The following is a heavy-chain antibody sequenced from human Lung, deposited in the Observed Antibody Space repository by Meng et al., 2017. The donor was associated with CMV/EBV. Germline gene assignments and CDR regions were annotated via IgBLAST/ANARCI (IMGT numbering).Heavy chain of an antibody. CDR1: FIFVDYG. CDR2: LYWNGSNT. CDR3: ARESNQGIEVAGSPHFDF. D-gene: IGHD6-19*01. J-gene: IGHJ4*02. V-gene: IGHV3-20*03. Sequence: FIFVDYGMNWVRQAPGNGLEWVSNLYWNGSNTGYADSMTGRFTISRDNAKNSLYLQMNSLRPEDTAVYYCARESNQGIEVAGSPHFDFWGQGTLVTVSS.